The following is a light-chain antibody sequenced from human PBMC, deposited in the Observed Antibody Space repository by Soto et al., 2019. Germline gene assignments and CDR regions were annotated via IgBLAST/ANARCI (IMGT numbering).Light chain of an antibody. CDR1: SSDVGGYNY. CDR3: SSYTSSRTYV. J-gene: IGLJ1*01. CDR2: EVS. Sequence: QSALTQPASVSGSPGQSITISCTGTSSDVGGYNYVSWYQQHPGKAPKLMIDEVSNRPSGASNRFSGSKSGNTASLTISGLQAEDEADYYCSSYTSSRTYVFGTGTKLTVL. V-gene: IGLV2-14*01.